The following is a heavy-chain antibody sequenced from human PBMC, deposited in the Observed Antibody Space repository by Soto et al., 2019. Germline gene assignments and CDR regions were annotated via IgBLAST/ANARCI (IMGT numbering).Heavy chain of an antibody. Sequence: QIHLVQSGGEVKKPGASVKVSFKTSGYTFTTYGISWVRQAPGQGLEWMGWITPFNDNTNYAQNLQGRVTMTTDTSTNTAYLELRRLTSDDTAVYYCARTDKGDYVPPLANWGQGTLVTVS. CDR1: GYTFTTYG. CDR2: ITPFNDNT. D-gene: IGHD4-17*01. CDR3: ARTDKGDYVPPLAN. J-gene: IGHJ4*02. V-gene: IGHV1-18*01.